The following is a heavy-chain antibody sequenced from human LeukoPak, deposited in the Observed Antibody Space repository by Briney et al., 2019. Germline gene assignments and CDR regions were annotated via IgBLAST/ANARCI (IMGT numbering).Heavy chain of an antibody. CDR2: IYYSGST. J-gene: IGHJ4*02. Sequence: SETLSLTCTVSGGSISSYYWSWIRQPPGKGLEWIGYIYYSGSTNYNPSLKSRVTISVDTSKNQFSLKLSSVAAADTAVYYCARGLFRVFDYWGQGTLVTVSS. CDR3: ARGLFRVFDY. CDR1: GGSISSYY. V-gene: IGHV4-59*01. D-gene: IGHD3-3*01.